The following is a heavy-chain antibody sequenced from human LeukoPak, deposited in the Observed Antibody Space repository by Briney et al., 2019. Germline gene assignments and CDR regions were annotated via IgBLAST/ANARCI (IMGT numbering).Heavy chain of an antibody. Sequence: VKVSCKASGYTFTSYAMNWVRQAPGQGLEWMGWINTNTGNPTYAQGFTGRFVFSLDTSVSTAYLQISSLKAEDTAVYYCARVAYSSSSNWFDPWGQGTLVTVSS. J-gene: IGHJ5*02. D-gene: IGHD6-13*01. V-gene: IGHV7-4-1*02. CDR2: INTNTGNP. CDR1: GYTFTSYA. CDR3: ARVAYSSSSNWFDP.